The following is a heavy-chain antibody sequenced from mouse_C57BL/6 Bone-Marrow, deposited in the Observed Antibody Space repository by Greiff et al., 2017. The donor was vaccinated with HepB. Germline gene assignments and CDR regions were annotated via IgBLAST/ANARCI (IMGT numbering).Heavy chain of an antibody. CDR3: AREGSYDALMDY. D-gene: IGHD2-3*01. J-gene: IGHJ4*01. V-gene: IGHV1-53*01. CDR2: INPSNGGT. Sequence: VQLQQPGTELVQPGASVKLSCKASGYTFTSYWMHWVKQRPGQGLEWIGNINPSNGGTNYNEKFKSKATLTVDKSSSTAYMQLSSLTSEDSAVYYCAREGSYDALMDYWGRGTSITVSS. CDR1: GYTFTSYW.